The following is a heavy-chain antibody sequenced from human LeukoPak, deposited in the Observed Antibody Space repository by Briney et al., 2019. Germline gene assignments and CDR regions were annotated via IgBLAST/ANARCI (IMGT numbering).Heavy chain of an antibody. CDR2: ISNNGGTT. CDR3: VKDTGYSYGSGDY. V-gene: IGHV3-64D*09. CDR1: VFTFSSYA. J-gene: IGHJ4*02. Sequence: GGSLRLSCSTSVFTFSSYAIHWVRQAPGKGLEYVSGISNNGGTTYYADSVRGRFTISRDNSKKTVYLQMSSLRAEDTAVYHCVKDTGYSYGSGDYWGQGTLVTVSS. D-gene: IGHD5-18*01.